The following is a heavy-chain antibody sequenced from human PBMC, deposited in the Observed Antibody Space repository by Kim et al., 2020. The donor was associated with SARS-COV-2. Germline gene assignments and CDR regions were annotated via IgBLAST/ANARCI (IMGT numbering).Heavy chain of an antibody. D-gene: IGHD1-1*01. Sequence: GGSLRLSCAASGFTFSSYAMHWVRQAPGEGLEWVAVISYDGSKTYYVDSVKGRFTISRDNSKSTLYLQMNSLRTEDMAVYYCARDEERVRYFHHWGQGTLVTVSS. CDR1: GFTFSSYA. V-gene: IGHV3-30-3*01. CDR2: ISYDGSKT. J-gene: IGHJ1*01. CDR3: ARDEERVRYFHH.